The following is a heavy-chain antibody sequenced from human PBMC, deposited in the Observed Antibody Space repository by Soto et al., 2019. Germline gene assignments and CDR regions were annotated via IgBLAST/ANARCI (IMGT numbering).Heavy chain of an antibody. V-gene: IGHV3-23*01. D-gene: IGHD6-19*01. CDR2: SSASGRSR. J-gene: IGHJ4*02. CDR3: AKDGNWLDVYFDV. CDR1: GIEFSNYA. Sequence: LRLSCVASGIEFSNYAMSWVRQSPGKGLEWVSISSASGRSRYHADSVKGRFTISRDNSKNTLYLHMTNLRAEDTAVYYCAKDGNWLDVYFDVWGQGTPVTVSS.